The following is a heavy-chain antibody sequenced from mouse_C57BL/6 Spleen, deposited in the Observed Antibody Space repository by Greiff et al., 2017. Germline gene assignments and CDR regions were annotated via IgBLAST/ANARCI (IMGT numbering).Heavy chain of an antibody. J-gene: IGHJ4*01. Sequence: QVQLQQSGAELVKPGASVKLSCTASGYTFTSYWMHWVEQRPGQGLEWIGMIPPNSGSTNYNEKFKRKATLTVDKSSSPAYMQRSSLTSEHSAVCYCARSVGYYLGAIDYWGQGTCVTVSS. D-gene: IGHD2-3*01. CDR2: IPPNSGST. CDR3: ARSVGYYLGAIDY. V-gene: IGHV1-64*01. CDR1: GYTFTSYW.